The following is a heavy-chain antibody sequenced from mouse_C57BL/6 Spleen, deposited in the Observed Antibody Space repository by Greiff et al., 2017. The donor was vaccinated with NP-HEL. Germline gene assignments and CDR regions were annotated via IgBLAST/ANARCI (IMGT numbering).Heavy chain of an antibody. J-gene: IGHJ1*03. D-gene: IGHD1-1*01. V-gene: IGHV1-69*01. CDR3: ARPPSYPYWYFDV. CDR2: IDPSDSYT. Sequence: QVQLQQPGAELVMPGASVKLSCKASGYTFTSYWMHWVKQRPGQGLEWIGEIDPSDSYTNYNQKFKGKSTLTVDKSSSTAYMQLSSLTSEDSAVYYCARPPSYPYWYFDVWGTGTTVTVSS. CDR1: GYTFTSYW.